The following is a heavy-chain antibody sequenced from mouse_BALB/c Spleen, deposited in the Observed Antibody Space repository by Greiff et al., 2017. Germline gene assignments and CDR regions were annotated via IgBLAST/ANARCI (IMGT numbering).Heavy chain of an antibody. CDR1: GFNINDTY. J-gene: IGHJ3*01. CDR2: IDPANGNT. V-gene: IGHV14-3*02. D-gene: IGHD4-1*01. CDR3: APGTGFAY. Sequence: EVQLQQSGAELVKPGASVTLSCTASGFNINDTYMHWVKQRPEQGLEWIGRIDPANGNTNYDPKFQGKATITADTSSNTAYLQLSSLTSEDTAVYYCAPGTGFAYWGQGTLVTVSA.